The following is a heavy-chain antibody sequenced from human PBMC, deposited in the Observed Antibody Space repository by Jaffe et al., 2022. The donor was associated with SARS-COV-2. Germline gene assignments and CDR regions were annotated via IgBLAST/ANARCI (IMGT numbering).Heavy chain of an antibody. Sequence: QITLKESGPTLVKPTQTLTLTCTFSGFSLSTSGVGVGWIRQPPGKALEWLALIYWDDDKRYSPSLKSRLTITKDTSKNQVVLTMTNMDPVDTATYYCAHSHVDNRGDQYWYFDLWGRGTLVTVSS. J-gene: IGHJ2*01. D-gene: IGHD5-12*01. CDR3: AHSHVDNRGDQYWYFDL. CDR2: IYWDDDK. V-gene: IGHV2-5*02. CDR1: GFSLSTSGVG.